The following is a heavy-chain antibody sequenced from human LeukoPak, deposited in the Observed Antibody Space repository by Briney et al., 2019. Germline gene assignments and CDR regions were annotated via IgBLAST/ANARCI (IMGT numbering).Heavy chain of an antibody. V-gene: IGHV3-23*01. J-gene: IGHJ5*02. CDR2: ISGSGGST. CDR1: GFTFSSYA. D-gene: IGHD3-10*01. CDR3: AKAVYDYYGSGSYQYNWFDP. Sequence: PGGSLRLSCVASGFTFSSYAMSWVRQAPGKGLEWVAAISGSGGSTYYADSVKGRFTISRDNSKNTLYLQMNSLRAEDTAVYYCAKAVYDYYGSGSYQYNWFDPWGQGTLVTVSS.